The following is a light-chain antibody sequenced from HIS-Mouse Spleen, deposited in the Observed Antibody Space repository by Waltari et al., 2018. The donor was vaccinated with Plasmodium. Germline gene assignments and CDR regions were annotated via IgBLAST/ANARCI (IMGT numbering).Light chain of an antibody. CDR1: SSHVGGYTY. V-gene: IGLV2-11*01. CDR2: DVS. Sequence: QSALTQPRSVSGSPGQSVTISCTGTSSHVGGYTYVSWYQQHPGTAPKLMIYDVSKRPSGVPDRFSGSKSGNTASLTISGLQAEDEADYYCCSYAGSYTYVFGTGTKVTVL. J-gene: IGLJ1*01. CDR3: CSYAGSYTYV.